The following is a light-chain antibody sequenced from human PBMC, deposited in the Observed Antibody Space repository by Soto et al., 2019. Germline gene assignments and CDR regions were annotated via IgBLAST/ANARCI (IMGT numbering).Light chain of an antibody. Sequence: QSVLTQSPSVSEAPRQRVNISCYGSSSNIGNNAVNWYQQLPGKAPKLLIYYDDLKPSGVSDRFSASKSGTSASLDISGLQSEDEADYYCAAWDDSLNGVVFGGGTKVTVL. V-gene: IGLV1-36*01. J-gene: IGLJ2*01. CDR1: SSNIGNNA. CDR3: AAWDDSLNGVV. CDR2: YDD.